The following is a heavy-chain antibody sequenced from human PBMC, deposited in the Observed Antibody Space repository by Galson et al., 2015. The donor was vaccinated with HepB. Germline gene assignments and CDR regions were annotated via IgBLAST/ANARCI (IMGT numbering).Heavy chain of an antibody. CDR3: AKDRVDHYDSDGHIDAFDI. Sequence: SLRLSCAPSGFTFARYAMTWVRQAPGKGLEWISLISGSGSLRYYAESVKGRFTISRDNAKKTLYLQMNSLRSEDTAVYYCAKDRVDHYDSDGHIDAFDIWGQGTVVTVSS. D-gene: IGHD3-22*01. CDR2: ISGSGSLR. V-gene: IGHV3-23*01. J-gene: IGHJ3*02. CDR1: GFTFARYA.